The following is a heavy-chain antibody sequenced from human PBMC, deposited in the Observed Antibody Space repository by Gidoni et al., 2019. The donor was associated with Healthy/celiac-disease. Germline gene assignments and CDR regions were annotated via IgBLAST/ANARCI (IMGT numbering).Heavy chain of an antibody. CDR1: GGSFSGYY. J-gene: IGHJ4*02. D-gene: IGHD3-16*01. CDR3: AREGGGRGNSVDY. V-gene: IGHV4-34*01. CDR2: KNNSGST. Sequence: QVQLQQWGAGLLKPSVTLSLTCAVYGGSFSGYYWSWIRPPPGKGLEWIGEKNNSGSTNYNPPLKRRGTISVNTSKNQFSLKLSSVTAADTAVYYCAREGGGRGNSVDYWGQGTLVTVSS.